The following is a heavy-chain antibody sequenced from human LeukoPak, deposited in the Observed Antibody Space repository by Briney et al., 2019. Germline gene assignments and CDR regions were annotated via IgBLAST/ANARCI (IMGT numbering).Heavy chain of an antibody. CDR1: GFTFSSYG. D-gene: IGHD3-22*01. Sequence: PGGSLRLSCAASGFTFSSYGMHWVRQAPGKGLEWVALIHYDGINKYYADSVKGRFTISRDNSNNTLYLQMNSLRIEDTAVYYCARERAVIVVGFDLWGQGTLVTVSS. V-gene: IGHV3-30*02. CDR3: ARERAVIVVGFDL. CDR2: IHYDGINK. J-gene: IGHJ4*02.